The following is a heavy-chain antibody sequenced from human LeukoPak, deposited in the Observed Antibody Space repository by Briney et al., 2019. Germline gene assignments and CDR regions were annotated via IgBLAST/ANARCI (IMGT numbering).Heavy chain of an antibody. Sequence: SETLSPTCTVSGGSTSSSTYYWGRIRQPPGKGLEGIGSIYYSGATYHHPSPKSPVTLSVDTSKNQFSLKLSSVTAADTAIYYCASSLRSDDYWGQGTLVTVSS. CDR1: GGSTSSSTYY. D-gene: IGHD4-17*01. CDR3: ASSLRSDDY. J-gene: IGHJ4*02. V-gene: IGHV4-39*01. CDR2: IYYSGAT.